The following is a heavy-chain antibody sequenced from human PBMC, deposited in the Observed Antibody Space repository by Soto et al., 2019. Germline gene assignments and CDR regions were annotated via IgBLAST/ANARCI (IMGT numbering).Heavy chain of an antibody. J-gene: IGHJ3*02. CDR3: ARCKLEPDAFEI. CDR1: GGSISSSSYY. V-gene: IGHV4-39*01. CDR2: IYYSGST. Sequence: SETLSLTCTVSGGSISSSSYYWGWIRQPPGKGLEWIGSIYYSGSTYYNPSLKSRVTISVDTSKNQFSLKLSSVTAADTAVYYGARCKLEPDAFEIWGQGTMVPVSS.